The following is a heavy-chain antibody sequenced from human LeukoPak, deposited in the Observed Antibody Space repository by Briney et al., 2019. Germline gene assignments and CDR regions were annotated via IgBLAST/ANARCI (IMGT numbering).Heavy chain of an antibody. CDR2: IKQDGSEK. CDR3: ASTHTVVGAAVFDI. Sequence: GGSLRLSCAASGFTFSSYWMSWVRQAPGKGLECVANIKQDGSEKYYVDSVKGRFTISRDNAKKSLYLQMNSLRAEDTAVYYCASTHTVVGAAVFDIWGQGTMVTVSS. J-gene: IGHJ3*02. V-gene: IGHV3-7*01. D-gene: IGHD1-26*01. CDR1: GFTFSSYW.